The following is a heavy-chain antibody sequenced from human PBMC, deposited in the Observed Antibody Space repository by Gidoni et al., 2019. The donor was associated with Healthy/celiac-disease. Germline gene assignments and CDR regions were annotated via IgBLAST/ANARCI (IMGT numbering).Heavy chain of an antibody. CDR2: IYYSGST. CDR1: GGSVTSGSSY. CDR3: ARAHKGTLYDSSGYPFDY. V-gene: IGHV4-61*01. D-gene: IGHD3-22*01. Sequence: QVQLQESGPGLVKPSETLSLTCTVSGGSVTSGSSYWSWIRQPPGKGLEWIGYIYYSGSTNYNPSLKSRVTISVDTSKNQFSLKLSSVTAADTAVYYCARAHKGTLYDSSGYPFDYWGQGTLVTVSS. J-gene: IGHJ4*02.